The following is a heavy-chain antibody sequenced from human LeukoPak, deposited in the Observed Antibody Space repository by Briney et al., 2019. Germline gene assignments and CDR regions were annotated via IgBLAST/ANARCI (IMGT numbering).Heavy chain of an antibody. CDR3: ARRVVVASTSLGDFDY. Sequence: GESLQISCQGSGYSFTSYWIGWVRQMPGKGLEWMGIIYPGDSDTRYSPSFQGLVTISADKSISTTYLQWRSLKASDTAMFFCARRVVVASTSLGDFDYWGQGTLVTVSS. J-gene: IGHJ4*02. CDR2: IYPGDSDT. V-gene: IGHV5-51*01. D-gene: IGHD2-15*01. CDR1: GYSFTSYW.